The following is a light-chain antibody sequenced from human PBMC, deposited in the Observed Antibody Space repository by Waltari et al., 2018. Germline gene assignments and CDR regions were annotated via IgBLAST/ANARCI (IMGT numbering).Light chain of an antibody. Sequence: TVVTQSPATLSMSPGERATLSCRTSQSIGRSLAWYQQRPGQAPSLLIYRASTRATGNPDRFSGSGSETEFTLTSSSLQSEDIAVYYCQQYNNWPPGTFGQGTKVEI. V-gene: IGKV3-15*01. CDR3: QQYNNWPPGT. CDR1: QSIGRS. J-gene: IGKJ1*01. CDR2: RAS.